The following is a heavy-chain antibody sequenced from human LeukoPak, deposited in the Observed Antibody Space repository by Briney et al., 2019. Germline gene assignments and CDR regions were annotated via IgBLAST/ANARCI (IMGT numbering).Heavy chain of an antibody. D-gene: IGHD1-26*01. V-gene: IGHV1-58*02. CDR1: GFTFISSA. CDR3: AASGSYYFDY. J-gene: IGHJ4*02. CDR2: IVVGSGNT. Sequence: SVKVSCKASGFTFISSAMQWVRQARGQRLEWIGWIVVGSGNTNYAQKFQERVTITRDMSTSTAYMELSSLRSEDTAVYYCAASGSYYFDYWGQGTLVTVSS.